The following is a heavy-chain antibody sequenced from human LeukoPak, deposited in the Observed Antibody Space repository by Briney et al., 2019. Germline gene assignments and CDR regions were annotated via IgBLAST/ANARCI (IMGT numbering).Heavy chain of an antibody. D-gene: IGHD2-2*01. Sequence: GGSLRLSCAASGFTFSSYSMNWVRQAPGKGLEWVSSISSSSSYIYYADSVKGRFTISRDNAKSSLYLQMNSLRAEDTAVYYCAKAQDIVVVPAAMDYWGQGTLVTVSS. CDR3: AKAQDIVVVPAAMDY. CDR2: ISSSSSYI. J-gene: IGHJ4*02. V-gene: IGHV3-21*01. CDR1: GFTFSSYS.